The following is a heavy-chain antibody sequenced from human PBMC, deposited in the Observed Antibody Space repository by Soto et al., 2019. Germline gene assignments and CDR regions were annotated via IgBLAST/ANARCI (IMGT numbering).Heavy chain of an antibody. V-gene: IGHV4-39*01. CDR1: GGSISSSSYY. J-gene: IGHJ4*02. D-gene: IGHD3-10*01. Sequence: SETLSLTCTVSGGSISSSSYYWGWIRQPPGKGLEWIGSIYYSGSTYYNPSLKSRVTISVDTSKNQFSLKLSSVTAADTAVYYCARHGVLGWFGELSFDYWGQGTLVTVSS. CDR2: IYYSGST. CDR3: ARHGVLGWFGELSFDY.